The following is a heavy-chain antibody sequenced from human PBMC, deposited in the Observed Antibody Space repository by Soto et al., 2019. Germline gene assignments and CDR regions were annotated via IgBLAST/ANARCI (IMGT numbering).Heavy chain of an antibody. CDR2: ITSGGTVF. Sequence: GSLRLSCAASGFNVGDYEMNWVRQAPGKGLEWISMITSGGTVFYYADSVRGRFAISRDDTENSLHLQMNSLRVEDTAMYYCARGRYALGVWGQGTTVTVSS. CDR3: ARGRYALGV. CDR1: GFNVGDYE. J-gene: IGHJ6*02. V-gene: IGHV3-48*03. D-gene: IGHD3-9*01.